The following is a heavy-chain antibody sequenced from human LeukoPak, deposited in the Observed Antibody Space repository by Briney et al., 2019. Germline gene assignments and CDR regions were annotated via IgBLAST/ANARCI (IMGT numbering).Heavy chain of an antibody. CDR1: GGSISGHY. Sequence: PSETLSLTCTVSGGSISGHYWSWIRQSPGKGLEWLGYIYYSGNTAYNPSLKSRVTISVDTSKNQFSLKLSSVTAADTAVYYCASTREYSSSVVPDYWGQGTLVTVSS. D-gene: IGHD6-6*01. CDR3: ASTREYSSSVVPDY. CDR2: IYYSGNT. V-gene: IGHV4-59*11. J-gene: IGHJ4*02.